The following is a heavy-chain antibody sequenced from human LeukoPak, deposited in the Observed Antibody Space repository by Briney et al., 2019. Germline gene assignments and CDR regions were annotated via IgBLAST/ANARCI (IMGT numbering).Heavy chain of an antibody. D-gene: IGHD1-26*01. Sequence: GGSLRLSCAASGFTFSSYAMSWVRQAPGKGLEWVSAISGRGGSTYYADSVKGRFTISRDNSKNTLYLQMNSLRAEDTAVYYRAKDVQYSGSYYYFDYWGQGTLVTVSS. CDR1: GFTFSSYA. CDR2: ISGRGGST. J-gene: IGHJ4*02. V-gene: IGHV3-23*01. CDR3: AKDVQYSGSYYYFDY.